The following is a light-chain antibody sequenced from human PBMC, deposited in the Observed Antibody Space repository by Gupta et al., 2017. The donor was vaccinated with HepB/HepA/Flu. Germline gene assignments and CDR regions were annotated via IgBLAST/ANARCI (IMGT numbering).Light chain of an antibody. Sequence: ALTQAPSVSLSPGQTATIACSGDILRTKFVCWYQLKPGQPPLVVIYEDNKRPSGIPERFSGSNSGNTATLTISETQAMDEAIYYCQAWDTGPVFGGGTKLTVL. J-gene: IGLJ2*01. CDR3: QAWDTGPV. CDR1: ILRTKF. V-gene: IGLV3-1*01. CDR2: EDN.